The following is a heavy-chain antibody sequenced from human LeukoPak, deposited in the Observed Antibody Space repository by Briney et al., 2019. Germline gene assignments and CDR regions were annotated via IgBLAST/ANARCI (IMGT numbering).Heavy chain of an antibody. CDR3: ARGRVEYSSSSGGWFDP. V-gene: IGHV4-39*07. CDR2: IHYTGST. Sequence: SETLSLTCAVSGGSISSISSNNWAWIRQPPGKGLELIAAIHYTGSTYYNPSLKSRVTISVDTSKNQFSLKLSSVTAADTAVYYCARGRVEYSSSSGGWFDPWGQGTLVTVSS. CDR1: GGSISSISSNN. D-gene: IGHD6-6*01. J-gene: IGHJ5*02.